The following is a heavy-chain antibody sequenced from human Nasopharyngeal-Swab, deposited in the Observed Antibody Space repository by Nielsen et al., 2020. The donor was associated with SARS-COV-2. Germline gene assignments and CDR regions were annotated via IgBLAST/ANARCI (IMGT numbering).Heavy chain of an antibody. J-gene: IGHJ4*02. Sequence: ASVKVSCKASGYTFTSYDINWVRQATGQGLEWMGWMNPNSGNTGYAQKFQGRVTMTRNTSISTAYMELSSLRSEDTAVYYCARVRTKTKYYDILTGLGGYFDYWGQGTLVTVSS. CDR3: ARVRTKTKYYDILTGLGGYFDY. CDR1: GYTFTSYD. CDR2: MNPNSGNT. D-gene: IGHD3-9*01. V-gene: IGHV1-8*01.